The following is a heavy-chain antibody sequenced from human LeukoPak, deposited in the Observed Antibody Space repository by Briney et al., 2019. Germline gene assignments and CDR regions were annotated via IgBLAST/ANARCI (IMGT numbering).Heavy chain of an antibody. CDR2: ISYDGSNK. CDR3: AKDGIAASGWYADY. Sequence: GGSLRLSCAASGFTFSSYAMHWVRQAPGKGLEWVAVISYDGSNKYYADSVKGRFTISRDNSKNTLYLQMNSLRAEDTAVYYCAKDGIAASGWYADYWGQGTLVTVSS. V-gene: IGHV3-30*04. J-gene: IGHJ4*02. D-gene: IGHD6-19*01. CDR1: GFTFSSYA.